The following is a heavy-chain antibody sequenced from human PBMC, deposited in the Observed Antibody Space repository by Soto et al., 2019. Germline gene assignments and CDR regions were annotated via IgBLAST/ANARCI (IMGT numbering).Heavy chain of an antibody. Sequence: EVQLVESGGGLVQPGGSLKLSCAASGFTFSGSAVHWVRQASGKGLEWVGRIRDKANSYATAYAASVKGRFTISRDDSKNTAVLQMNSLKTEDTAVYYCTRQGSESGWSLDYWGQGTLVTVSS. CDR1: GFTFSGSA. J-gene: IGHJ4*02. CDR3: TRQGSESGWSLDY. V-gene: IGHV3-73*02. CDR2: IRDKANSYAT. D-gene: IGHD6-19*01.